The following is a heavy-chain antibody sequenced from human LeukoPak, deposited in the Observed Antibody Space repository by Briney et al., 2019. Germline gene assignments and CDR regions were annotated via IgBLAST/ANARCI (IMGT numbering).Heavy chain of an antibody. CDR1: GGSISSSHYY. Sequence: SETLSLTCTVSGGSISSSHYYWGWIRQSPWQGRECIGYISNSGNTNYNPSLASRVTMSLDTSNNQFSLKLDSVTPADTAVYYCASTYSSRFYFDFWGQGSLVTVSS. V-gene: IGHV4-61*05. J-gene: IGHJ4*02. CDR3: ASTYSSRFYFDF. D-gene: IGHD6-13*01. CDR2: ISNSGNT.